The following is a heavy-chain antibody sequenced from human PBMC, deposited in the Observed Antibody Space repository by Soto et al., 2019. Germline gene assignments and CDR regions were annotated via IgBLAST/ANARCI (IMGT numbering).Heavy chain of an antibody. V-gene: IGHV1-8*01. CDR1: GYTFTSYD. D-gene: IGHD6-6*01. CDR2: MNPNSGNT. CDR3: ARTSRVAARAIGY. J-gene: IGHJ4*02. Sequence: EASVKVSCKASGYTFTSYDINWVRQATGQGLEWMGWMNPNSGNTGYAQKFQGRVTMTRNTSISTAYMELSSLRSEDTAVYYCARTSRVAARAIGYWGQGTLVTVSS.